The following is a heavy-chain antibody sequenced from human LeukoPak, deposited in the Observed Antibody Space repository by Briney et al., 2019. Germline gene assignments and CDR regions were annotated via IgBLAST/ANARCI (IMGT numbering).Heavy chain of an antibody. CDR1: GGSVSSGNYY. Sequence: PSETLSLTCTVSGGSVSSGNYYWSWIRQPPGKGLEWIGYRHYSGSTNYNPSLKSRVTISVDTSKNQFSLELSSVTAADTAVYYCARDPSGYFNYWGQGTLATVSS. J-gene: IGHJ4*02. CDR3: ARDPSGYFNY. V-gene: IGHV4-61*01. CDR2: RHYSGST. D-gene: IGHD3-22*01.